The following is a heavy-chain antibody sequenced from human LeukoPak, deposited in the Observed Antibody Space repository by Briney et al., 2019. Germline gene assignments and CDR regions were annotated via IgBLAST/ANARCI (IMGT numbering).Heavy chain of an antibody. CDR2: IGDSGIHT. CDR1: GFTFSTYA. J-gene: IGHJ4*02. CDR3: TTDYLANILTEDGGVDY. Sequence: GGSLRLSCAASGFTFSTYAMSWVRQAPGKGLEWVSAIGDSGIHTYHADSVKGRFTISRDNSKNTLYLQMDSLRAGDTAVYYCTTDYLANILTEDGGVDYWGQGTLVTVSS. D-gene: IGHD3-9*01. V-gene: IGHV3-23*01.